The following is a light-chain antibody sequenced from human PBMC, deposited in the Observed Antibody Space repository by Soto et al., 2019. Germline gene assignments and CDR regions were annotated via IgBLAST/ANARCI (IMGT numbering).Light chain of an antibody. CDR2: AAS. J-gene: IGKJ4*01. CDR3: QQADSFPLT. CDR1: QGISSW. V-gene: IGKV1-12*01. Sequence: DIQMTQAPSSVSASVGDRVTITCRASQGISSWVAWYQQKTGKAPKLLIDAASSLQSGVPSRFSGSGSGTDFTLTISSLQPEDFATYYCQQADSFPLTLGGGTKLEIK.